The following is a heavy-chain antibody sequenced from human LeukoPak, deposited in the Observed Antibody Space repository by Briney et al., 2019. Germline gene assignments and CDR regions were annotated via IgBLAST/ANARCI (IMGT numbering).Heavy chain of an antibody. CDR2: IYYSGST. CDR3: ARQLRGEAVAGHLQPFDY. D-gene: IGHD6-19*01. V-gene: IGHV4-59*08. Sequence: SETLSLTCTVPGGSTSSYYWKWIRQPPGKGLEWSGYIYYSGSTNYNPSLKSRVTISVDTSKNQFSLKLSSVTAADTAVYFCARQLRGEAVAGHLQPFDYWGQGTLVTVSS. J-gene: IGHJ4*02. CDR1: GGSTSSYY.